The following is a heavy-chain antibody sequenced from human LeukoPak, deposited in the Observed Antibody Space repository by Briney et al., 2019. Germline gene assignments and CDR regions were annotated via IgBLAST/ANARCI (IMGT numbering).Heavy chain of an antibody. CDR2: IIPIFGTA. CDR1: GGTFSSYA. CDR3: ARDDRSGYYFDF. J-gene: IGHJ4*02. D-gene: IGHD3-22*01. V-gene: IGHV1-69*06. Sequence: SVKVSCKASGGTFSSYAISWVRQAPGQGLEWMGGIIPIFGTANYAQKFQGRVTITADKSTSTAYMELSSLRSEDTAVYYCARDDRSGYYFDFWGQGTLVTVSS.